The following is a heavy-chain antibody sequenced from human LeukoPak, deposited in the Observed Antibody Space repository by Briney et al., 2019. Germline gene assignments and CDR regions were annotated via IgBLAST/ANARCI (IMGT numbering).Heavy chain of an antibody. CDR1: GFTFSDHY. D-gene: IGHD2-15*01. CDR2: SRNKANSYTT. J-gene: IGHJ4*02. V-gene: IGHV3-72*01. CDR3: ARTEFCSAGRCYSDYFDS. Sequence: GGSLRLSCAASGFTFSDHYMDWVRQAPGKGLEWVGRSRNKANSYTTEYAASVKGRFTISRDDSKTSLYLQMNSLKTEDTAVYYCARTEFCSAGRCYSDYFDSWGQGTLATVSS.